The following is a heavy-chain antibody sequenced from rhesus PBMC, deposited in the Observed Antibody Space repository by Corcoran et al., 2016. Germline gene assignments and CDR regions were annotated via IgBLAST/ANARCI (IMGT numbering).Heavy chain of an antibody. V-gene: IGHV4S2*01. CDR1: VASIISNY. CDR3: TSGGWSPYYFDY. Sequence: QVQLQESGPGLVTPSETLPLTCAVSVASIISNYWSWFLHAPGKGLEWIGRIYGSGGSTDYNPSLKSRVTMSIDTSKNQFSLKLSSVTAADTAVYYCTSGGWSPYYFDYWGQGVLVTVSS. J-gene: IGHJ4*01. CDR2: IYGSGGST. D-gene: IGHD6-37*01.